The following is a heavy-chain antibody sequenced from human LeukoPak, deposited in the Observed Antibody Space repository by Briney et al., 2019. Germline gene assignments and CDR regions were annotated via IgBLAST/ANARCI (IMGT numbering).Heavy chain of an antibody. Sequence: ASVKVSCKASGYTFTSYDINWVRQAPGQGLEWMGWMNPNSGNTGYAQKFQGRVTMTRNTSISTAYMELSSLRSEDTAVYYCARGRTAHTYYDSSGDCDYWGQGTLVTVSS. V-gene: IGHV1-8*01. CDR1: GYTFTSYD. D-gene: IGHD3-22*01. J-gene: IGHJ4*02. CDR3: ARGRTAHTYYDSSGDCDY. CDR2: MNPNSGNT.